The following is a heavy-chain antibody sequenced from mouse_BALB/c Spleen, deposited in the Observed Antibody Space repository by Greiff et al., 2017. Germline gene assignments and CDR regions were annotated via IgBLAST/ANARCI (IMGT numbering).Heavy chain of an antibody. Sequence: VKLLESGPGLVQPSQCLSITCTVSGFSLTSYGVHWVRQSPGKGLEWLGVICSGGSTDYNAAFISRLSISNDNSNNKVFFKLTSLQANDTAIYYWARKGGVRRWFAYWGQGTLVTVSA. V-gene: IGHV2-2*02. CDR2: ICSGGST. CDR1: GFSLTSYG. D-gene: IGHD2-14*01. J-gene: IGHJ3*01. CDR3: ARKGGVRRWFAY.